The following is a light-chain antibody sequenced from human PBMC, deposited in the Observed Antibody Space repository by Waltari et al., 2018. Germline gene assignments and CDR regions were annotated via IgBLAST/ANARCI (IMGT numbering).Light chain of an antibody. CDR2: QST. V-gene: IGLV3-1*01. CDR3: QVWDSSIAV. J-gene: IGLJ3*02. CDR1: KLGDKV. Sequence: SYELTQSPSVSVSPGQTASTTCSGDKLGDKVVCWYQQKPGQSPALVTYQSTRRPSGIPERFSGSNSGNTATLTISGTQAMDEAYYYCQVWDSSIAVFGGGTKLTVL.